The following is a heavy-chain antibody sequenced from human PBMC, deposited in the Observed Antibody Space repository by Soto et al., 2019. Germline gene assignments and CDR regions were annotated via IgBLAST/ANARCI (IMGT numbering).Heavy chain of an antibody. CDR3: ARLTGGDAFDI. J-gene: IGHJ3*02. CDR1: GGSISSYY. CDR2: IYYSGST. Sequence: SETLSLTCTVSGGSISSYYWSWIRQPPGKGLEWIGYIYYSGSTNYNPSLKSRVTISVDTSKNQFSLKLNSVTAADTAVYYCARLTGGDAFDIWGQGTMVTVSS. V-gene: IGHV4-59*01. D-gene: IGHD7-27*01.